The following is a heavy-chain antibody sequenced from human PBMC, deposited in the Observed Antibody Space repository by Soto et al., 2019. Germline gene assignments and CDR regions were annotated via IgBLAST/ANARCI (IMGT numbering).Heavy chain of an antibody. J-gene: IGHJ4*02. CDR2: LYWDDER. CDR3: AHRRVFGVVRYCDF. CDR1: GSSLSTSGVG. D-gene: IGHD3-3*01. V-gene: IGHV2-5*02. Sequence: QITLKESGPTLVKPTQTLTLTCTFSGSSLSTSGVGVGWVRQPPGKALEWLALLYWDDERRYSPSLNSRLTITKDTSKNRVVLTMTNVDPVDTGTYYCAHRRVFGVVRYCDFWGQGILVTVSS.